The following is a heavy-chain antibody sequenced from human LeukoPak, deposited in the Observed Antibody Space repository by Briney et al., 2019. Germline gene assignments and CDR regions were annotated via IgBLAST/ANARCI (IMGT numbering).Heavy chain of an antibody. V-gene: IGHV3-9*03. CDR1: GFTFDDYA. Sequence: PGGSLRLSCAASGFTFDDYAMHWVRQAPGKGLEWVSGISWNSGSIGYADSVKGRFTISRDSAKNSLYLQMNSLRAEDMALYYCAKGGNSGVRGPLSPWGQGTLVTVSS. D-gene: IGHD3-10*01. CDR2: ISWNSGSI. CDR3: AKGGNSGVRGPLSP. J-gene: IGHJ5*02.